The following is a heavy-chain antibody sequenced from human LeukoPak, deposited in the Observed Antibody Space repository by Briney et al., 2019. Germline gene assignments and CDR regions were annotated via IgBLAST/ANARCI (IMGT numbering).Heavy chain of an antibody. V-gene: IGHV4-59*01. J-gene: IGHJ3*02. CDR2: IYYSGST. CDR3: ARYCSSTSCALDAFDI. D-gene: IGHD2-2*01. Sequence: SETLSLTSTVSGGSISSYYWSWIRQPPGKGLEWIGYIYYSGSTNYNPSLKSRVTISVDTSKNQFSLKLSSVTAADTAVYYCARYCSSTSCALDAFDIWGQGTMVTVSS. CDR1: GGSISSYY.